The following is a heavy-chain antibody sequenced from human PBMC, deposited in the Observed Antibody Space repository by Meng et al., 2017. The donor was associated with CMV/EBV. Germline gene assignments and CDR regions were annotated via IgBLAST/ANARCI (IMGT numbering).Heavy chain of an antibody. J-gene: IGHJ4*02. D-gene: IGHD2-2*01. V-gene: IGHV3-15*01. Sequence: GGSLRLSCAASGFTFSNAWMSWVRQAPGKGLEWVGRIKSKTDGGTTDYAAPVKGRFTISRDDSKNTLYLQINSLKTEDTAVYYCTTPTLDCSSTSCSFDYWGQGTLVTVSS. CDR1: GFTFSNAW. CDR3: TTPTLDCSSTSCSFDY. CDR2: IKSKTDGGTT.